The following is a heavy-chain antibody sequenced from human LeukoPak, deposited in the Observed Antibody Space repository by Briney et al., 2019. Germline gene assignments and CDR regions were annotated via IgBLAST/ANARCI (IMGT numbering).Heavy chain of an antibody. Sequence: GASVKVSCKASGYTFTSYDINWVRQATGQGREWMGWMNPNSGNTGYAQKFQGRVTMTRNTSISTAYMELSSLRSEDTAVYYCARVLTAARRRGYYFDYWGQGTLVTVSS. CDR3: ARVLTAARRRGYYFDY. D-gene: IGHD6-6*01. J-gene: IGHJ4*02. CDR1: GYTFTSYD. CDR2: MNPNSGNT. V-gene: IGHV1-8*01.